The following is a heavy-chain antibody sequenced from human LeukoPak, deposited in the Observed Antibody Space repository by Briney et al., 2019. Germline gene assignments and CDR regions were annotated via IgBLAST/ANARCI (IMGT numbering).Heavy chain of an antibody. CDR2: IYYSGST. Sequence: SETLSLTCTVSGGSVSSGSYYWSWNRQPPGKGLEWIGYIYYSGSTNYNPSLKSRVTISVDTSKNQFSLKLSSVTAADTAVYHCAREAMYSYGNNFDYWGQGTLVTVSS. J-gene: IGHJ4*02. V-gene: IGHV4-61*01. CDR1: GGSVSSGSYY. D-gene: IGHD5-18*01. CDR3: AREAMYSYGNNFDY.